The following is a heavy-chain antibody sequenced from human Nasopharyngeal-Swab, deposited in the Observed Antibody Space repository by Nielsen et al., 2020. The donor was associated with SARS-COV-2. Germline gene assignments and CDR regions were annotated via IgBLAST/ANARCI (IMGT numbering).Heavy chain of an antibody. V-gene: IGHV7-4-1*02. CDR3: AREGSDGSGPGDFDY. D-gene: IGHD3-10*01. CDR2: INTNTGNP. Sequence: WVRQAPGQGLEWMGWINTNTGNPTCAQGFTGRFVFSLDTSVSTAYLQISSLKAEDTAVYYCAREGSDGSGPGDFDYWGQGTLVTVSS. J-gene: IGHJ4*02.